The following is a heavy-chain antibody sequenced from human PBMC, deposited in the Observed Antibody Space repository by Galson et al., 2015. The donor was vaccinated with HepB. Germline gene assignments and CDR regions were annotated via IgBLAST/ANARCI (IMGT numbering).Heavy chain of an antibody. J-gene: IGHJ4*02. Sequence: SLRLSCAASGFTFSDYYMSWIRQAPGKGLEWVSYISSGSSQTDYADSVKGRFTISRDNAKNSLYLQMNSLRAEDTAVYYCARAFTHSSGYYLVGYFDYWGQGTLVTVSS. V-gene: IGHV3-11*05. CDR2: ISSGSSQT. CDR3: ARAFTHSSGYYLVGYFDY. CDR1: GFTFSDYY. D-gene: IGHD3-22*01.